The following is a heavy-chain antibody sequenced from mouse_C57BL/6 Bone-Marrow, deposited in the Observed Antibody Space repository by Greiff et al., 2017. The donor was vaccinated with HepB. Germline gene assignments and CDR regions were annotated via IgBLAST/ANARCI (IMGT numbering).Heavy chain of an antibody. V-gene: IGHV1-82*01. Sequence: VQLQQSGPELVKPGASVKISCKASGYAFSSSWMNWVKQRPGTGLEWIGRIYPGDGDTNYNGKFKGKATLTADKSSSTAYMQLSSLTSEDSAVYFCARSLTTVVRYYAMDYWGQGTSVTVSS. D-gene: IGHD1-1*01. CDR1: GYAFSSSW. CDR2: IYPGDGDT. CDR3: ARSLTTVVRYYAMDY. J-gene: IGHJ4*01.